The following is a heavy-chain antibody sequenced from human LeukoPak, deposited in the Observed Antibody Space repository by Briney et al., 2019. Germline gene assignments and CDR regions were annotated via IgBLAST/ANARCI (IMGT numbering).Heavy chain of an antibody. Sequence: RGSLRLSCAASGFTFSDYYMSWIRQAPGEGLEWVSYISSSNTYTNYAGSVKGRFTISRDDAKNSLYLQMNSLRAEDTAVYYCARSRSYYPADYWGQGTPVTVSS. V-gene: IGHV3-11*03. CDR1: GFTFSDYY. CDR2: ISSSNTYT. CDR3: ARSRSYYPADY. J-gene: IGHJ4*02. D-gene: IGHD1-26*01.